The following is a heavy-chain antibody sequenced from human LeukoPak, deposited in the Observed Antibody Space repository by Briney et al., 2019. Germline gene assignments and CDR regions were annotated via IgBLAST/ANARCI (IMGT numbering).Heavy chain of an antibody. J-gene: IGHJ4*02. CDR2: ISAYNGNT. Sequence: ASVKVSCKASGYTFTSYGISWVRQAPGQGLEWMGWISAYNGNTNYAQKLQGRVTMTTDTSTSAAYMELRSLRSDDTAVYYCARDTGHSGYDLGDYYDSSGYYYFDYWGQGTLVTVSS. V-gene: IGHV1-18*01. CDR1: GYTFTSYG. CDR3: ARDTGHSGYDLGDYYDSSGYYYFDY. D-gene: IGHD3-22*01.